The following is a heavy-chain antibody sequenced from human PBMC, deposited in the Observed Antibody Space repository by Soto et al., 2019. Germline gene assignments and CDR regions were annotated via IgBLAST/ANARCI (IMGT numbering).Heavy chain of an antibody. J-gene: IGHJ6*02. CDR2: INHSGST. V-gene: IGHV4-34*01. Sequence: SETLSLTCAVYGGSFSGYYWSWIRQPPGKGLEWIGEINHSGSTNYNPSLKSRVTISVDTSKNQFSLKLSSVTAADTAVYYCARLGFWSRYYGMDVWGQGTTVTVSS. CDR1: GGSFSGYY. CDR3: ARLGFWSRYYGMDV. D-gene: IGHD3-3*01.